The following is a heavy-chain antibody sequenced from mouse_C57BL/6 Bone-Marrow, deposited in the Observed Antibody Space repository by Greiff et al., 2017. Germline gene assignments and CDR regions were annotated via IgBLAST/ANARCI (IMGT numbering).Heavy chain of an antibody. J-gene: IGHJ2*01. CDR2: IYPGDGDT. CDR3: ARREAVYDGYPYYFDY. D-gene: IGHD2-3*01. Sequence: VQLQQSGAELVKPGASVKISCKASGYAFSSYWMNWVKQRPGKGLEWIGQIYPGDGDTNYNGKFKGKATLTADKSSSTAYMQLSSLTSEDSAVYFCARREAVYDGYPYYFDYWGQGTTLTVSS. V-gene: IGHV1-80*01. CDR1: GYAFSSYW.